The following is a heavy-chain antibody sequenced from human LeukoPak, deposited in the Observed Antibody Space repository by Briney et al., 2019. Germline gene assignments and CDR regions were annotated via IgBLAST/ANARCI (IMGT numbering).Heavy chain of an antibody. D-gene: IGHD6-13*01. CDR3: ARDGTPLAAGGFDY. CDR1: GGSTSSGDYY. V-gene: IGHV4-30-4*08. J-gene: IGHJ4*02. Sequence: PSETLSLTCTVSGGSTSSGDYYWSWIRQPPGEGLEWIGYIYYSGSTYYNPSLKSRVTISVDTSKNQFSLKLSSVTAADTAVYYCARDGTPLAAGGFDYWGQGTLVTVSS. CDR2: IYYSGST.